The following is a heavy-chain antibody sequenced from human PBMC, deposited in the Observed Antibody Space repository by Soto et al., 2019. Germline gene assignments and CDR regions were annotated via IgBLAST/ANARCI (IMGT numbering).Heavy chain of an antibody. V-gene: IGHV3-66*01. Sequence: PGGSLRLSCAASGFTVISNYMTWVRQAPGKGLEWVSVIYADGGTKYADSVKGRFTISRDNSKNTLSLQMNSLRAEDTAVYYCARTSYYFYYYMDVWGSGTTVTVSS. CDR3: ARTSYYFYYYMDV. J-gene: IGHJ6*03. CDR2: IYADGGT. D-gene: IGHD2-2*01. CDR1: GFTVISNY.